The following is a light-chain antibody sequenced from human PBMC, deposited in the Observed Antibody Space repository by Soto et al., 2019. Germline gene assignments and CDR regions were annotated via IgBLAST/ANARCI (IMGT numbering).Light chain of an antibody. CDR2: RAS. CDR3: QQYNLYSAIT. CDR1: QSISDR. Sequence: EIRLTQSPSTLSASVGERVTITCRASQSISDRLAWYQQKPGQAPRLLIYRASSLENEVPSRFSGSGSGTEFPLTISSQSPDDVATYYCQQYNLYSAITFGQGTKLEI. V-gene: IGKV1-5*03. J-gene: IGKJ2*01.